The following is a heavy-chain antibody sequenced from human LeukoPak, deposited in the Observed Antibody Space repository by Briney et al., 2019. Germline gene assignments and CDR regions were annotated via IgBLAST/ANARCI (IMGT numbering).Heavy chain of an antibody. Sequence: GASVKVSCKASGYTFTGYYMHWVRQAPGQGLEWMGWINPNSGGTNYAQKFQGRVTMTRDTSISTAYMELSRLRSDDTAVYYCASGLAYCSGGSCYSDAFDIWGQGTMVTVYS. CDR2: INPNSGGT. V-gene: IGHV1-2*02. CDR1: GYTFTGYY. D-gene: IGHD2-15*01. CDR3: ASGLAYCSGGSCYSDAFDI. J-gene: IGHJ3*02.